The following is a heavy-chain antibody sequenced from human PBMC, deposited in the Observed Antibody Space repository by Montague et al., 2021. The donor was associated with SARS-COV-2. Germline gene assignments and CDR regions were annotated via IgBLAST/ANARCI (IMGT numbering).Heavy chain of an antibody. CDR2: INHSGST. CDR1: GGSFSGYH. J-gene: IGHJ6*02. CDR3: ARGSWHIVVVTAIRDGYYGMDV. Sequence: SETLSLTCAVYGGSFSGYHWSWIRKPPGKGLEWIGEINHSGSTNYNPSLKSRVTISVDTSKNQFSLQLSSVTAADTAVYYCARGSWHIVVVTAIRDGYYGMDVWGQGTTVTVSS. V-gene: IGHV4-34*01. D-gene: IGHD2-21*02.